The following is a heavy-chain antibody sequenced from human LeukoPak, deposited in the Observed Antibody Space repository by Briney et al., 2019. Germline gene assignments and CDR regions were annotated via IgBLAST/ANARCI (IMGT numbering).Heavy chain of an antibody. Sequence: GGSLRLSCAASGFTFSSYWMSWVRQAPGKGLEWVANIKEDGSVKVYVDSVKGRFTISRDNAKHSLYLPMDSLRAEDTAVFYCATQAYGAFEYWGQGTLVTVSS. D-gene: IGHD3-16*01. CDR1: GFTFSSYW. CDR2: IKEDGSVK. J-gene: IGHJ4*02. V-gene: IGHV3-7*01. CDR3: ATQAYGAFEY.